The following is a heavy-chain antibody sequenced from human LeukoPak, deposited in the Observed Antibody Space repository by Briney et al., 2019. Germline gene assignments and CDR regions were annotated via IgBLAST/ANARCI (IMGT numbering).Heavy chain of an antibody. V-gene: IGHV6-1*01. CDR3: ARRLTQYDCFDP. J-gene: IGHJ5*02. D-gene: IGHD2-2*01. Sequence: SQTLSLTCAISGDSFSSNSVTWNWIRQSPSRGIEWLGRAYYRSTWYNDYAVSVRGRITVNPDTSKNQFSLHLNSVTPEDTAVYYCARRLTQYDCFDPWGQGILVTVSS. CDR1: GDSFSSNSVT. CDR2: AYYRSTWYN.